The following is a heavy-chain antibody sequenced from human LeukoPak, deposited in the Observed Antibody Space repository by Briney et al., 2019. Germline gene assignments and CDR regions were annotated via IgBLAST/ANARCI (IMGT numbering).Heavy chain of an antibody. CDR3: AKDMVVGYYGSGDYFDY. Sequence: GGSLRLSCAASGFTFSSYSMNWVRQAPGKGLEWVSYISSSSSTIYYADSVKGRFTISRDNAKNSLYLQMNSLRAEDTAVYYCAKDMVVGYYGSGDYFDYCGKGTLVTVSS. D-gene: IGHD3-10*01. CDR2: ISSSSSTI. CDR1: GFTFSSYS. J-gene: IGHJ4*02. V-gene: IGHV3-48*01.